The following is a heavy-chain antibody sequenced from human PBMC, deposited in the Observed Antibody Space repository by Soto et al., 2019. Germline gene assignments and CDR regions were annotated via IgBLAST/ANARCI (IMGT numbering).Heavy chain of an antibody. D-gene: IGHD6-19*01. CDR3: ARVGSSGWSPDY. J-gene: IGHJ4*02. V-gene: IGHV4-59*11. Sequence: XATLSLTCSVSGGSISGHYWTWIRQSPGKGLEWIGYIFYSGSTNYNPSLKSRVTISVDTSKNQFSLKMSSVTAADTAVYYCARVGSSGWSPDYWGRRTLVTVSS. CDR1: GGSISGHY. CDR2: IFYSGST.